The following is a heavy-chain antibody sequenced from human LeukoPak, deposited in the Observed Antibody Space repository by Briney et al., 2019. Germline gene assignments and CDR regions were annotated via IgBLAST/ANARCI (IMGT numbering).Heavy chain of an antibody. D-gene: IGHD3-3*01. Sequence: ASVKVSCKASGYTFTSYGISWVGQAPGQGLEWIGWINAYNGNTNHAQKFQGRVTMTTDTSASTVYMELRSLRSDDTAVYYCARDYDSWSGSYWGQGTLVTVSS. CDR3: ARDYDSWSGSY. V-gene: IGHV1-18*01. CDR1: GYTFTSYG. CDR2: INAYNGNT. J-gene: IGHJ4*02.